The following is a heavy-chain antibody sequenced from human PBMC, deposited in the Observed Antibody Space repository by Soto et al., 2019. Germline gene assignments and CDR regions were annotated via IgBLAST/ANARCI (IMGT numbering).Heavy chain of an antibody. CDR2: IYYSGST. CDR1: GGSISSGGYY. J-gene: IGHJ4*02. V-gene: IGHV4-31*03. CDR3: ARKTGSSWTGAFDY. Sequence: QVQLQESGPGLVKPSQTLSLTCTVSGGSISSGGYYWSWIRQHPGKGLEWIGYIYYSGSTYYNPCIKSRVTISVDTSKNQFYLKLSSVTAADTAVYYCARKTGSSWTGAFDYWGQGTLVTVSS. D-gene: IGHD6-13*01.